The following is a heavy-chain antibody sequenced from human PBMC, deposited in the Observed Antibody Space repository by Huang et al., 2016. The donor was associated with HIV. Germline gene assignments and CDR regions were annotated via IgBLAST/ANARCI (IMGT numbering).Heavy chain of an antibody. CDR3: TRGGSSWYEGDY. D-gene: IGHD6-13*01. V-gene: IGHV1-46*01. CDR1: GYTFTSYH. Sequence: QVQLVQSGAEVKRPGASVKVSCKASGYTFTSYHLHWVRQAPGQGLEWMGRINPRAGNTYYSKKFQGRVTMTTDASTGTVYMDLRSLRSEDTAVYYCTRGGSSWYEGDYWGQGTLVTVSS. CDR2: INPRAGNT. J-gene: IGHJ4*02.